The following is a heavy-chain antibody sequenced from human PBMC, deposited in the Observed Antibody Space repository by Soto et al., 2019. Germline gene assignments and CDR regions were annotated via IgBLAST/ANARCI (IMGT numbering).Heavy chain of an antibody. D-gene: IGHD6-13*01. Sequence: ASVKVSCKASGYTFTSYYMHWVRQAPGQGLEWMGIINPSGGSTSYAQKFQGRVTMTRDTSMSTVYMELSSLRSEDTAVYYCARDKVSSSWYYYYYVIDVSRHGTPGHRLL. V-gene: IGHV1-46*01. CDR2: INPSGGST. J-gene: IGHJ6*02. CDR1: GYTFTSYY. CDR3: ARDKVSSSWYYYYYVIDV.